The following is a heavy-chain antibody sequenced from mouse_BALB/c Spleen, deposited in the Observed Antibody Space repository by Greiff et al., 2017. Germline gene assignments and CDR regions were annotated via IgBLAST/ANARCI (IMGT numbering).Heavy chain of an antibody. CDR3: ARQGRYDDAMDY. D-gene: IGHD2-14*01. CDR2: ISSGGSYT. Sequence: DVMLVESGGDLVKPGGSLKLSCAASGFTFSSYGMSWVRQTPDKRLEWVATISSGGSYTYYPDSVKGRFTISRDNAKNTLYLQMSSLKSEDTAMYYCARQGRYDDAMDYWGQGTSVTVSS. CDR1: GFTFSSYG. J-gene: IGHJ4*01. V-gene: IGHV5-6*02.